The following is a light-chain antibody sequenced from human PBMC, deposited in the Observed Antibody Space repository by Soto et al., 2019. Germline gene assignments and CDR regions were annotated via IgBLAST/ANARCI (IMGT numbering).Light chain of an antibody. Sequence: IQMTQSPSTLSASIGDRVAITCRASQNIGIWLAWYQQRPGKAPRFLIYKASTLESGVPSRFSGSGSGTEFTLTLSSLQPDDFATYYCQQYNDYSCTFGQGTKVEIK. CDR3: QQYNDYSCT. CDR1: QNIGIW. CDR2: KAS. V-gene: IGKV1-5*03. J-gene: IGKJ1*01.